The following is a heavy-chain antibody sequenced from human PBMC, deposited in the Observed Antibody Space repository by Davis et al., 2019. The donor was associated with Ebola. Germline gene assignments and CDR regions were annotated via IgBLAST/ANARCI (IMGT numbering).Heavy chain of an antibody. J-gene: IGHJ5*02. V-gene: IGHV4-38-2*02. CDR2: VSHNNFHNPSLRSRDT. Sequence: SETLSLTCTVSGSSISSGYFWGWVRQPPGKGLEWIASVSHNNFHNPSLRSRDTHYNPSLRSRVTISLDTSKNQFSLKLTSVTAADTAVYYCAREARGFDGVVVLWNWFDPWGQGTLVTVSS. CDR3: AREARGFDGVVVLWNWFDP. CDR1: GSSISSGYF. D-gene: IGHD2-2*01.